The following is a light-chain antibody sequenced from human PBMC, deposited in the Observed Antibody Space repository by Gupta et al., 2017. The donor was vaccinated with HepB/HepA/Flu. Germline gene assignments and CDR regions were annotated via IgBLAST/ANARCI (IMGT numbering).Light chain of an antibody. Sequence: QFVLTQPPSVSGTPEQRVTVSCSGGSSNIESNTVNWYQQLPGTAPKLLMYYNNQRPSGVPDRFSGSKSGTSASLAISGLQSEDEADYYCAAWDDSLNGWVFGGGTKVTVL. CDR1: SSNIESNT. CDR3: AAWDDSLNGWV. CDR2: YNN. V-gene: IGLV1-44*01. J-gene: IGLJ3*02.